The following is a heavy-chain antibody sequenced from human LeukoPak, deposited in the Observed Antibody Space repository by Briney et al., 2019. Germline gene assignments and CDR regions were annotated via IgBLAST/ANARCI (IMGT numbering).Heavy chain of an antibody. D-gene: IGHD5-18*01. J-gene: IGHJ1*01. CDR2: ISAYNGNT. Sequence: ASVTVSCKASGYTFTSYGISWVRQAPGQGLEWMGWISAYNGNTNYAQKLQGRVTMTTDTSTSTAYMELRSLRSDDTAVYYCARYSDDSYGALAEYFQHWGQGTLVTVSS. V-gene: IGHV1-18*01. CDR3: ARYSDDSYGALAEYFQH. CDR1: GYTFTSYG.